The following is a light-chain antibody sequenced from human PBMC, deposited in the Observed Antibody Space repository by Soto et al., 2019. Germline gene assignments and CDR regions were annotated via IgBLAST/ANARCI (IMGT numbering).Light chain of an antibody. CDR3: QQYNSYPRS. Sequence: DIQMTQSPSTLSASVGDRVTITCRASQSISSWLAWYQQKPGKAPKLLVYKASNLESGGPSRVSGRRSGTEVSLTVSSLQPDDFATHYCQQYNSYPRSVGQGTKVEIK. CDR1: QSISSW. CDR2: KAS. J-gene: IGKJ1*01. V-gene: IGKV1-5*03.